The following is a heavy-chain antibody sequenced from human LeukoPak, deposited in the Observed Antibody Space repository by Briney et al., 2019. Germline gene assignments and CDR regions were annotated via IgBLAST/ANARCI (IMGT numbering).Heavy chain of an antibody. CDR2: IYSGGST. J-gene: IGHJ4*02. Sequence: GGSLRLSCAASGFTFSNYWMHWVRQALGKGLVWVSVIYSGGSTYYADSVKGRFTISRDNSKNTLYLQMNSLRAEDTAVYYCASGDSSGWYYETDYWGQGTLVTVSS. CDR1: GFTFSNYW. V-gene: IGHV3-53*01. D-gene: IGHD6-19*01. CDR3: ASGDSSGWYYETDY.